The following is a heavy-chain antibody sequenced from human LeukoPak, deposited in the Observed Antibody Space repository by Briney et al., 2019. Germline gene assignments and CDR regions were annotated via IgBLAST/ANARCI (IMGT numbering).Heavy chain of an antibody. Sequence: GGSLRLSCAASGFTFDDYAMHWVRQAPGKGLGWVSLISGDGGSTYYADSVKGRFTISRDNSKNSLYLQMNSLRTEDTALYYCAKPAVDDSLYYFDYWGQGTLVTVSS. J-gene: IGHJ4*02. V-gene: IGHV3-43*02. CDR2: ISGDGGST. CDR1: GFTFDDYA. CDR3: AKPAVDDSLYYFDY. D-gene: IGHD3-9*01.